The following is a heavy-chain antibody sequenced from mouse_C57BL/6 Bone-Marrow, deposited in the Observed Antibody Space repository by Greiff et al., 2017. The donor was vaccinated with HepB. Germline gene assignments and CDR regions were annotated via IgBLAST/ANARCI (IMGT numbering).Heavy chain of an antibody. Sequence: VQLQQSDAELVKPGASVKISCKVSGYTFTDHTIHWMKQRPEQGLEWIGYIYPRDGSTKYNEKFKGKATFTADKSSSTAYMQLNSLTSDDSAVYFCARRRVLLLRYWFAYWGQGTLVTVSA. D-gene: IGHD1-1*01. V-gene: IGHV1-78*01. CDR3: ARRRVLLLRYWFAY. J-gene: IGHJ3*01. CDR1: GYTFTDHT. CDR2: IYPRDGST.